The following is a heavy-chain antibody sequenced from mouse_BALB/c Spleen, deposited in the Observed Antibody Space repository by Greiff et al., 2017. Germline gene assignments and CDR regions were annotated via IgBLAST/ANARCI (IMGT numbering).Heavy chain of an antibody. Sequence: DVKLQESGPSLVKPSQTLSLTCSVTGDSITSGYWNWIRKFPGNKLEYMGYISYSGSTYYNPSLKSRISITRDTSKNQYYLQLNSVTTEDTATYYCARCGSSPYYAMDYWGQGTSVTVSS. CDR1: GDSITSGY. CDR3: ARCGSSPYYAMDY. J-gene: IGHJ4*01. CDR2: ISYSGST. D-gene: IGHD1-1*01. V-gene: IGHV3-8*02.